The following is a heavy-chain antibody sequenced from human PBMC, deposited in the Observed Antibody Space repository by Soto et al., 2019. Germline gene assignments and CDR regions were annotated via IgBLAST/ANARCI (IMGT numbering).Heavy chain of an antibody. V-gene: IGHV4-31*01. J-gene: IGHJ4*02. CDR2: IYYSGST. D-gene: IGHD2-15*01. CDR1: GGSISSGGYY. CDR3: AIGGLGRGYFDY. Sequence: QVQLQESGPGLVKPSQTLSLTCTVSGGSISSGGYYWSWIRQHPGKGLEWIGYIYYSGSTYYNPPLMSQVTISVDTSKNQFALQLSSVTAADTAVYYCAIGGLGRGYFDYWGQGTLVTVSS.